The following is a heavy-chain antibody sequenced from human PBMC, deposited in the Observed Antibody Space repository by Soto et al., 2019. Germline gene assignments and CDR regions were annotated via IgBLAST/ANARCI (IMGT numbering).Heavy chain of an antibody. D-gene: IGHD3-22*01. V-gene: IGHV1-18*01. Sequence: QVQLVQSGAEVEKTGASVKVSCKASGYTFTSYGISWVRQDPGQGLEWMGWISAYNGNTNYAQRIEGRVTMNTDTYTGTVYMELRSMRSDDTAVYYCARDGGYYSSYWGQGTLVTVSS. J-gene: IGHJ4*02. CDR1: GYTFTSYG. CDR2: ISAYNGNT. CDR3: ARDGGYYSSY.